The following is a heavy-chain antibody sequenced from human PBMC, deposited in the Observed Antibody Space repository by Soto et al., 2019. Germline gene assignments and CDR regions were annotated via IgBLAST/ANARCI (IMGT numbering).Heavy chain of an antibody. CDR2: IYNGNT. Sequence: SETLSLTCTISGGSISGYWWTWIRQSPGKGLDYIGYIYNGNTNYNPSLNSRVTISVDTSKNTLYLQMNSLRAEDTAVYYCARDNHSYGPTDNWFDPWGQGTLVTVSS. J-gene: IGHJ5*02. V-gene: IGHV4-59*01. D-gene: IGHD5-18*01. CDR3: ARDNHSYGPTDNWFDP. CDR1: GGSISGYW.